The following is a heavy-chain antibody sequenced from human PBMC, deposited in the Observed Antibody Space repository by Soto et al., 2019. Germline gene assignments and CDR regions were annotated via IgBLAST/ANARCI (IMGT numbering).Heavy chain of an antibody. D-gene: IGHD3-10*01. Sequence: SETLSLTCAVYGGSFSGYYWSWIRQPPGKGLEWIGEINHSGSTNYNPSLKSRVTISVDTSKNQFSLKLSSVTAADTAVYYCARGPRLVRNPYFDYWGQGTLVTVSS. V-gene: IGHV4-34*01. J-gene: IGHJ4*02. CDR3: ARGPRLVRNPYFDY. CDR1: GGSFSGYY. CDR2: INHSGST.